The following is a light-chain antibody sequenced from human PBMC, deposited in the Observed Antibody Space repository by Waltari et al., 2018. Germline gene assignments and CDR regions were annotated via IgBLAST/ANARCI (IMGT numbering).Light chain of an antibody. CDR3: CSYAGSTTSVM. J-gene: IGLJ3*02. CDR2: EGG. V-gene: IGLV2-23*01. CDR1: SSDVGSYNL. Sequence: QSALTQPASVSGSPGQSITISCTGTSSDVGSYNLVSWYQHHPGKAPKVIIYEGGKRPSGVSNRFSGSKSGNTASLTISGLQAEDEADYYCCSYAGSTTSVMFGGGTKLTVL.